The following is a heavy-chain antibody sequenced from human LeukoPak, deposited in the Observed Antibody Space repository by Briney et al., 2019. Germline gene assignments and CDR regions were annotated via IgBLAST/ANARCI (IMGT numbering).Heavy chain of an antibody. CDR3: AREVTAARPSVYYMDV. V-gene: IGHV3-20*04. CDR1: GFTFDDYG. Sequence: GGSLRLSCAASGFTFDDYGMSWVRQAPGKGLEWVSGINWNGGSTGYADSVKGRFTISRDNAKHSLYLQMNSLRAEDTALYYCAREVTAARPSVYYMDVWGKGTTVTVSS. D-gene: IGHD6-6*01. CDR2: INWNGGST. J-gene: IGHJ6*03.